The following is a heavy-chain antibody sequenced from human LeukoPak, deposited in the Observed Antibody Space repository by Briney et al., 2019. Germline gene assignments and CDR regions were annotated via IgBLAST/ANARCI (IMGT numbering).Heavy chain of an antibody. D-gene: IGHD3-22*01. CDR3: ARGQYDSGGYHYGIRAFYFDY. CDR2: INHRGRT. Sequence: PSETLSLTCGVYGESFSGDFWTWLRQAPGKGLEWIGEINHRGRTNYSPSLTGRVTISVDTSMNQFSLQLRSVTAADTALYYCARGQYDSGGYHYGIRAFYFDYWGQGILVTASS. CDR1: GESFSGDF. V-gene: IGHV4-34*01. J-gene: IGHJ4*02.